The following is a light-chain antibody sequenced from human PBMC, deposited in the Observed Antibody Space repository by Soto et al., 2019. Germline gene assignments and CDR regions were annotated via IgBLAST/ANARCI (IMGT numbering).Light chain of an antibody. J-gene: IGKJ1*01. CDR1: HSVANNY. V-gene: IGKV3-20*01. Sequence: IVLAQSPATLSLSPGERATISCRASHSVANNYLAWYQQKHGQAPRLIIFAASSRATGVPHRFTASGSGTDFTLTIIRVEPEDFAVYFCQQYGGSPPWTFGQGTKVDSK. CDR2: AAS. CDR3: QQYGGSPPWT.